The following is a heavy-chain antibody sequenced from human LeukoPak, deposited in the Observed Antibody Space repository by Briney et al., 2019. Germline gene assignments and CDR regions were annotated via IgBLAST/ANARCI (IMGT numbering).Heavy chain of an antibody. J-gene: IGHJ4*02. CDR1: GFTFSSYW. D-gene: IGHD3-3*01. CDR2: IKQDGSEK. Sequence: GGSLRLSCAASGFTFSSYWMSWVRQAPGKGLEWVANIKQDGSEKYYVDSVKSRFTISRDNAKNSLYLQMNSLRAEDTALYYCARESLFGVVIILDYWGQGTLVTVSS. CDR3: ARESLFGVVIILDY. V-gene: IGHV3-7*03.